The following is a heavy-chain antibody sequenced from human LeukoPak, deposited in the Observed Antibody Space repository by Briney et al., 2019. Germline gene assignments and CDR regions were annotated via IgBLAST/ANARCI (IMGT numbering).Heavy chain of an antibody. D-gene: IGHD2-15*01. CDR2: INPNSGGT. V-gene: IGHV1-2*02. Sequence: ASVKVSCKASGCTFIGYFMHWVRQAPGQGLEWMGWINPNSGGTNYAQKFQGRVTMTRDTSISTAYMELSRLRSDDTAVYYCARGSEEYCSGGSCSSDYWGQGTLVIVSS. CDR3: ARGSEEYCSGGSCSSDY. CDR1: GCTFIGYF. J-gene: IGHJ4*02.